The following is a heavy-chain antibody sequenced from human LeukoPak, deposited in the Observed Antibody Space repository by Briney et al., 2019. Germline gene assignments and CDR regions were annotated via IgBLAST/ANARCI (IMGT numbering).Heavy chain of an antibody. V-gene: IGHV1-8*03. Sequence: ASVKVSCKASGYTFTSYDINWVRQATGQGLEWMGWMNPNSGNTGYAQKFQGRVTITRNTSISTAYMELSSLRADDTAVYYCAKDLIVVVPAAMRQVAYYYYYYMDVWGKGTTVTVSS. CDR1: GYTFTSYD. D-gene: IGHD2-2*01. CDR2: MNPNSGNT. CDR3: AKDLIVVVPAAMRQVAYYYYYYMDV. J-gene: IGHJ6*03.